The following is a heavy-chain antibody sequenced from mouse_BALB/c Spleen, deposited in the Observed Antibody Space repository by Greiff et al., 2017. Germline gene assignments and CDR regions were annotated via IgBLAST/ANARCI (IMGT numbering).Heavy chain of an antibody. J-gene: IGHJ3*01. CDR2: LWTGGGT. CDR3: VRGLYYEYDGGTCAY. D-gene: IGHD2-4*01. CDR1: GFSLTSYD. Sequence: VKLVESGPGLVAPSQSLSITCTVSGFSLTSYDISWIRQPPGKGLEWLGVLWTGGGTNYNSAFMSRLSISKDNSKSQVFLKMNSLQTDDTAIYYCVRGLYYEYDGGTCAYWGQGTLVTVSA. V-gene: IGHV2-9-2*01.